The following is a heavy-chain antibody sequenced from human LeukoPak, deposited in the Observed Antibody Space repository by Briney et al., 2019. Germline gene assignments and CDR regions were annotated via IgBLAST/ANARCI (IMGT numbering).Heavy chain of an antibody. D-gene: IGHD1-1*01. CDR1: GGSISNYY. CDR3: ARAPSYNSARLDV. J-gene: IGHJ6*02. Sequence: SETLSLTCTVSGGSISNYYWTWIRQPAGKGLEWIGRIYTSGSTNYNPSLKSRITMSLDTSKSQFSLKLSSVTAADTAVYYCARAPSYNSARLDVWGRGTTVTVSS. V-gene: IGHV4-4*07. CDR2: IYTSGST.